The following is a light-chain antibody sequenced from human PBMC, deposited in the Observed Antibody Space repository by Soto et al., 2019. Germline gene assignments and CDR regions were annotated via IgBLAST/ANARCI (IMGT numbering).Light chain of an antibody. CDR2: DGS. V-gene: IGKV3-11*01. Sequence: EIVLTQSPATLSLSPGERATLSCRASQSFSTNLAWYQQKPGQAPRLLIYDGSKRVTGIPARFSGSGSGTDFTLTISSLEPEDFAVYYCQQRFNWPLTFGGGTKVEIK. J-gene: IGKJ4*01. CDR3: QQRFNWPLT. CDR1: QSFSTN.